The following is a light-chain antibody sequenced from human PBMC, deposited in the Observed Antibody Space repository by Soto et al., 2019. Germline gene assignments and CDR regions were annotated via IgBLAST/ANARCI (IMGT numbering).Light chain of an antibody. CDR1: RGHRNYA. CDR2: LNSDGSH. Sequence: QSVLTQSPSASASLGASVKLTCTLSRGHRNYAIAWHQQQPEKGPRYLMKLNSDGSHSKGDGIPDRFSGSSSGAERYLTISSLQSEDEADYYCQTWGTGIGVFGGGTKLTVL. V-gene: IGLV4-69*01. CDR3: QTWGTGIGV. J-gene: IGLJ2*01.